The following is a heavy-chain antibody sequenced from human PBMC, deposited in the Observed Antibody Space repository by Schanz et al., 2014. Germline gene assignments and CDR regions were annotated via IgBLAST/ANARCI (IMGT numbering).Heavy chain of an antibody. CDR1: GFTFSSNW. CDR3: ARDGYRNGRPFDH. CDR2: ISDDGSRR. V-gene: IGHV3-30*03. Sequence: VQLVESGGGLVQPGGSLRLSCAASGFTFSSNWMNWVRQAPGKGLEWVAVISDDGSRRHYADFVTGRFTISRDTAENSVYLQMNSLRAEDTAVYYCARDGYRNGRPFDHWGQGTRVTVSA. D-gene: IGHD5-18*01. J-gene: IGHJ4*02.